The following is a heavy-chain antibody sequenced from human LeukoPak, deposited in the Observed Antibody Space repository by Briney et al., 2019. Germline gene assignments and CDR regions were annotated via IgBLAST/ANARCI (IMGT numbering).Heavy chain of an antibody. CDR2: IHYSGST. J-gene: IGHJ6*03. D-gene: IGHD6-19*01. Sequence: SSETLSLTCTVSGDSISTHYWSWIRQPPGEGLECIGYIHYSGSTNYNPSLKSRVTISVDTSKNQFSLKLSSVTAADTAVYYCARVLVAGNTGYYMDVWGKGITVTVSS. CDR1: GDSISTHY. V-gene: IGHV4-59*11. CDR3: ARVLVAGNTGYYMDV.